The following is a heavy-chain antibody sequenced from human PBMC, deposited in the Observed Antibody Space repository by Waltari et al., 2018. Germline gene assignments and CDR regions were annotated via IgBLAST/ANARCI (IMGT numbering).Heavy chain of an antibody. CDR2: VDHEDGET. CDR1: GYTFTDYY. D-gene: IGHD1-26*01. CDR3: ATGGELQVGEDY. Sequence: EVQLVQSGAEVKKPGATVKISCKASGYTFTDYYMHWVQQAPGKGLEWMGRVDHEDGETIYAGKFQGRVTRTADTATDTADMELSSRRSEDTAVYYGATGGELQVGEDYWGQGTLVTVSS. J-gene: IGHJ4*02. V-gene: IGHV1-69-2*01.